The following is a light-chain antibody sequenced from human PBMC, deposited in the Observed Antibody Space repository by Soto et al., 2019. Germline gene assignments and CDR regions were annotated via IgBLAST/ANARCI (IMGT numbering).Light chain of an antibody. V-gene: IGLV1-44*01. CDR1: SSNIGSNT. CDR3: ATWNDSLNGHVV. CDR2: NNN. Sequence: QLVLTQPPSASGTPGQRVTISCSGISSNIGSNTVTWYQQLPGTAPKLLTYNNNERPSGVPDRFSGSKSGTSASLAISGLQSEDEGYYYCATWNDSLNGHVVFGGGTKLTVL. J-gene: IGLJ2*01.